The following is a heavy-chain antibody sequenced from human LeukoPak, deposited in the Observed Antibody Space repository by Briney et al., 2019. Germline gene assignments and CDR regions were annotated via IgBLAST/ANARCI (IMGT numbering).Heavy chain of an antibody. CDR1: GGSISSYC. D-gene: IGHD4-17*01. CDR3: ARMTTVTDYFFDY. V-gene: IGHV4-59*01. J-gene: IGHJ4*02. Sequence: SETLSLTCTVSGGSISSYCWSWIRQPPGKGREWIGYIYYSGSTNYNPSLRSRVTISVDTSKNQFSLKLSSVTAADTAVYYCARMTTVTDYFFDYWGQGTLVTVSS. CDR2: IYYSGST.